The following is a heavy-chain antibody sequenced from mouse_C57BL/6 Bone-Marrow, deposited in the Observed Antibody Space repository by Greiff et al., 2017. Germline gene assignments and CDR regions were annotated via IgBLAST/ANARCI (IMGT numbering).Heavy chain of an antibody. CDR3: ARAGLRPHWYFDV. J-gene: IGHJ1*03. D-gene: IGHD2-4*01. CDR2: IYPRDGST. V-gene: IGHV1-78*01. CDR1: GYTFTDHT. Sequence: VQLQQSDAELVKPGASVKISCKVSGYTFTDHTIHWMKQRPEQGLEWIGYIYPRDGSTKYNEKLKGKATLTADKSSSTAYMQLNSLTSEDSAVYFCARAGLRPHWYFDVWGTGTTVTVSS.